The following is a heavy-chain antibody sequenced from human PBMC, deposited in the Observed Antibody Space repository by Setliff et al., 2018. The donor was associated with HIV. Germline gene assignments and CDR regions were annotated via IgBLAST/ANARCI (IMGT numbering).Heavy chain of an antibody. J-gene: IGHJ4*02. CDR3: ARPGGSYGDYGWYLRF. CDR2: IYPNTGGT. V-gene: IGHV1-2*02. CDR1: GYTFTGYY. Sequence: ASVKVSCKASGYTFTGYYIHWVRQAPGQGLEWMGWIYPNTGGTNYAQKFQGRLTMTTDTSTSTAYMELRSLRSDDTAMYYCARPGGSYGDYGWYLRFWGQGTLVTVSS. D-gene: IGHD4-17*01.